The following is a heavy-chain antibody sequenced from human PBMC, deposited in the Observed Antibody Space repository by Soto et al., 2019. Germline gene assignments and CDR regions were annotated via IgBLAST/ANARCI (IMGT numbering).Heavy chain of an antibody. Sequence: EVQLVESGGGLVKPGGSLRLSCAASGFTFSSYSMNWVRQAPGKGLEWVSSISSSSSYIYYADSVKSRFTISRDNAKNSLYLQMNSMRAEDTAVYYCARGVGGSDSWYFDYWGQGTLVTVSS. J-gene: IGHJ4*02. D-gene: IGHD2-15*01. CDR1: GFTFSSYS. CDR2: ISSSSSYI. CDR3: ARGVGGSDSWYFDY. V-gene: IGHV3-21*01.